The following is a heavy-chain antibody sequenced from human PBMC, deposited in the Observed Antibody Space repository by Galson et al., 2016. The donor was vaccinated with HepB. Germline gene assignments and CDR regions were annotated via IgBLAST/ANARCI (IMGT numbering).Heavy chain of an antibody. D-gene: IGHD5-24*01. V-gene: IGHV1-69*10. CDR3: ASLPVERATIIVLGAFDI. J-gene: IGHJ3*02. CDR2: IIPILGIA. CDR1: GGTFNNYA. Sequence: SVKVSCKASGGTFNNYALSWVRQAPGQGLEWMGGIIPILGIANYAQKFQGRVTITADTSTSIVYMELSSLTSEDTAVYYCASLPVERATIIVLGAFDIWGQGTMVTVAS.